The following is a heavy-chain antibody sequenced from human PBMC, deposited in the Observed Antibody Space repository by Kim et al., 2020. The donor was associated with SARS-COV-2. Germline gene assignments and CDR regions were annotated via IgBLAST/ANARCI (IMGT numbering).Heavy chain of an antibody. J-gene: IGHJ6*03. CDR3: AREREITMVRGVTNYYYYYMDV. CDR1: GFTFSNYG. CDR2: IWYDGSNK. V-gene: IGHV3-33*01. D-gene: IGHD3-10*01. Sequence: GGSLRLSCVASGFTFSNYGMHWVRQAPGKGLEWVAVIWYDGSNKYYADSVKGRFTISRDNSKNTLYLQMNSLRAEDTAVYYCAREREITMVRGVTNYYYYYMDVWGKGTTVTVSS.